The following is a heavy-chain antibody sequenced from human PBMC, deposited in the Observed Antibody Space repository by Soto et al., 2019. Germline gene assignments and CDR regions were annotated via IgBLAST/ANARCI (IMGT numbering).Heavy chain of an antibody. CDR3: EREGRDSKFYYYGMDV. CDR1: LYTFTSCY. J-gene: IGHJ6*02. Sequence: SVNVSFKACLYTFTSCYMHFVLQAPGQGLEWIGIINPSGGSTSYAQKFQGRVTISRDTSTSTVYMELSSLRSEDTAVYYCEREGRDSKFYYYGMDVWGQGTTVTVSS. D-gene: IGHD2-21*02. CDR2: INPSGGST. V-gene: IGHV1-46*01.